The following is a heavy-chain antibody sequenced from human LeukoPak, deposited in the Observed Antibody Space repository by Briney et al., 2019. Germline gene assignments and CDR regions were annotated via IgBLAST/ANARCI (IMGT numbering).Heavy chain of an antibody. CDR1: GYTFTGYY. CDR2: ISAYNGNT. CDR3: ARAPQYCGGDCSPDY. Sequence: ASVKVSCKASGYTFTGYYLHWVRQAPGQGLEWMGWISAYNGNTNYAQKLQGRVTMTTDTSTSTAYMELRSLRSDDTAVYYCARAPQYCGGDCSPDYWGQGTLVTVSS. D-gene: IGHD2-21*02. J-gene: IGHJ4*02. V-gene: IGHV1-18*04.